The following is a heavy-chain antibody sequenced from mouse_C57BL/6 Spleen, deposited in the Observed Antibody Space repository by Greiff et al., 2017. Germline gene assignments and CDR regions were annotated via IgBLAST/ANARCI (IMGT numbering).Heavy chain of an antibody. CDR3: ARYRTGIDY. V-gene: IGHV7-3*01. CDR1: GFTFTDYY. J-gene: IGHJ2*01. D-gene: IGHD4-1*01. CDR2: IRNKANGYTT. Sequence: EVQLVESGGGLVQPGGSVSFSCAASGFTFTDYYMSWVRQPPGKALEWLGFIRNKANGYTTEYSTSVKGRFTISRDNSQSILYLQMNALRAEDSATYYCARYRTGIDYWGQGTTLTVSS.